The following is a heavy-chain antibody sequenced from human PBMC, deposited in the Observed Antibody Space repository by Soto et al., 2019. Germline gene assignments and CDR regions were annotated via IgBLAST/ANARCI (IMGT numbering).Heavy chain of an antibody. CDR3: ASQSLYSRGWYDY. Sequence: QLQLQESGPGLVKPSETLSLTCTVSGGSISSSSYYWGWIRQPPGKGLEWIGSIYYSGSTYNNPSLKSRVTISVDTSKNQFSLKLSSVTAADPAVYYCASQSLYSRGWYDYWGQGTLVTVSS. V-gene: IGHV4-39*01. CDR1: GGSISSSSYY. CDR2: IYYSGST. J-gene: IGHJ4*02. D-gene: IGHD6-19*01.